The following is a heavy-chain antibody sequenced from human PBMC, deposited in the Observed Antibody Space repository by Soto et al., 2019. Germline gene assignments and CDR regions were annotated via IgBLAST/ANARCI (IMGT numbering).Heavy chain of an antibody. D-gene: IGHD3-10*02. Sequence: SETLSLTCTVSGGSTSSYYWSWIRQPPGKGLEWIGYIYYSGSTNYNPSHKSRVTISVDTSKNQFSLKLSSVTAADTAVYYCARTLFGWGIWLDPWGQGTLVTVSS. CDR1: GGSTSSYY. CDR2: IYYSGST. CDR3: ARTLFGWGIWLDP. V-gene: IGHV4-59*01. J-gene: IGHJ5*02.